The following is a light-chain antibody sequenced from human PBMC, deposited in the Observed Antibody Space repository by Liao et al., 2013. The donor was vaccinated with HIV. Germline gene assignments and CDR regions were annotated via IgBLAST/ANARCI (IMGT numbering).Light chain of an antibody. V-gene: IGLV3-21*01. Sequence: SYVLTQPPSVSVAPGKTARITCGGNNIGTKSVHWYQQKPGQAPVLVIYYDRDRPSGIPERFSGSNSGNTATLTISRVEAGDSSGDHFVVFGGGTKLTVL. J-gene: IGLJ2*01. CDR2: YDR. CDR1: NIGTKS. CDR3: VV.